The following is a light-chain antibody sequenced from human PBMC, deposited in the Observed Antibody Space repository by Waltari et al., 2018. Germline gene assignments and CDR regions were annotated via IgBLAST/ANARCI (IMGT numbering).Light chain of an antibody. Sequence: EIVMTKYPATLPVSPGERATLSCRASQNVNSDLAWYQQKPGQAHRLLIYGASARATDIPAKFCGSGSGTEFTLTISSLQSEDVAFYYCQQYNVWPRTFGQGTKVEI. CDR1: QNVNSD. CDR3: QQYNVWPRT. V-gene: IGKV3-15*01. J-gene: IGKJ1*01. CDR2: GAS.